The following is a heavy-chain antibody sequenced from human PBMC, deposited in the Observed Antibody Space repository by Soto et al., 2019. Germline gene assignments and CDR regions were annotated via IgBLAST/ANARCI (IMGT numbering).Heavy chain of an antibody. D-gene: IGHD3-9*01. J-gene: IGHJ4*02. CDR3: TTGPAYYDILTGYTIDY. V-gene: IGHV3-23*01. CDR1: GFTFNNYA. Sequence: GGSLRLSCASSGFTFNNYAMTWVRQAPGKGLEWVSAISGGGDTTSYADSVKGRFTISRDDSKNTLYLQMNSLKTEDTAVYYCTTGPAYYDILTGYTIDYWGQGTLVTVSS. CDR2: ISGGGDTT.